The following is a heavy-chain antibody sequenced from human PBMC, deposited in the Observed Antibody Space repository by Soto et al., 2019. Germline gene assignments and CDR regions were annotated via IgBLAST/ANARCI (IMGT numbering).Heavy chain of an antibody. V-gene: IGHV5-51*01. CDR1: GYSFISYW. Sequence: PGESLKISCTASGYSFISYWIAWVRQVPVKGPEWMGIIYPGDSDTTYSPSFQGQVTISADKSINTAYMQWSSLKASDTAMYYCARHTDGYNTIDYWGQGNLVTVSA. CDR2: IYPGDSDT. D-gene: IGHD5-12*01. CDR3: ARHTDGYNTIDY. J-gene: IGHJ4*02.